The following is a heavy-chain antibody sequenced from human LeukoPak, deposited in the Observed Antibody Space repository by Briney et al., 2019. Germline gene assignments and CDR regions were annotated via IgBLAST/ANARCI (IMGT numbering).Heavy chain of an antibody. J-gene: IGHJ5*02. Sequence: ASVKVSCKASRYTFTGYYIHGVRQAPGQGLEWMGGINPNRGGTKYAQKFRGRVTMTRDPSISTAYMELSSLRSDDTAVYYCARDISNQVYNWFDPWGQGTLVAVSS. CDR1: RYTFTGYY. CDR2: INPNRGGT. D-gene: IGHD3-3*02. CDR3: ARDISNQVYNWFDP. V-gene: IGHV1-2*02.